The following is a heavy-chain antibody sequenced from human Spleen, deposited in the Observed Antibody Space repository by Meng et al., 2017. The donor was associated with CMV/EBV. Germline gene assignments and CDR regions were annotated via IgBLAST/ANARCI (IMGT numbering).Heavy chain of an antibody. CDR1: GGSVSSGIYY. V-gene: IGHV4-39*07. Sequence: SETLSLTCTVSGGSVSSGIYYWSWIRQPPGKGLEWIGSIYYSGSTYYNPSLKSRVTISVDTSKNQFSLKLSSVTAADTAVYYCARGGIAARFDYWGQGTLVTVSS. CDR2: IYYSGST. D-gene: IGHD6-6*01. CDR3: ARGGIAARFDY. J-gene: IGHJ4*02.